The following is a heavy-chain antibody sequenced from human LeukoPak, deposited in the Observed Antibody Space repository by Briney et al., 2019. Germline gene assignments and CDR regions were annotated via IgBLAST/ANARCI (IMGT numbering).Heavy chain of an antibody. J-gene: IGHJ4*02. CDR1: GVSISSYY. V-gene: IGHV4-59*01. D-gene: IGHD5-24*01. CDR2: VYYSGST. Sequence: PSETLSLTCTVSGVSISSYYWTWIRQPPGKGLGWIGYVYYSGSTNYNPSLKSRVSISVDTSKNQFSLNLSSVTATDTAVYYCAREDGYNFRVIDYWGQGTLVTVSS. CDR3: AREDGYNFRVIDY.